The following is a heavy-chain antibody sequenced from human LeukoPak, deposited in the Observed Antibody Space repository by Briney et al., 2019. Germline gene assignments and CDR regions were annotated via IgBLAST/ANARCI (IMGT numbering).Heavy chain of an antibody. D-gene: IGHD5-18*01. V-gene: IGHV3-23*01. J-gene: IGHJ4*02. CDR2: INHSGGSI. Sequence: GGSLSLSCAASGFTSSTYAMNWVRQAPGKGLEWVSAINHSGGSIYYADSVKGRFTVSRDNSKNTLYLRMNSLRAEDTAIYYCAKDKDPSMVTSHYFHYWGQGALVTVSS. CDR1: GFTSSTYA. CDR3: AKDKDPSMVTSHYFHY.